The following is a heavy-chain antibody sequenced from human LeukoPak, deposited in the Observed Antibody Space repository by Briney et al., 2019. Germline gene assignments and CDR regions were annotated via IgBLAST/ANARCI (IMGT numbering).Heavy chain of an antibody. Sequence: SETLSLTCNVSGYSIKSDYYWVWIRQPPGKALEWIGSIYHSGSTYYNPSLGSQVTISMDTSKNQFALSLKSVTAADTAVYYCARSDSKYYFYYCMDVWGKGTTVIVSS. CDR1: GYSIKSDYY. V-gene: IGHV4-38-2*02. CDR2: IYHSGST. CDR3: ARSDSKYYFYYCMDV. J-gene: IGHJ6*03. D-gene: IGHD3-22*01.